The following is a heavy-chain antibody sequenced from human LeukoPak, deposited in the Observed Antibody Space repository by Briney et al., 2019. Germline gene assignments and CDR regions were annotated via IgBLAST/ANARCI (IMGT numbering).Heavy chain of an antibody. CDR2: VYPGNSDT. J-gene: IGHJ4*02. Sequence: ESLKISCKGSGYTFTNYWIGWVRQMPGKGLEWMGIVYPGNSDTRYSPSFQGQVTISADKSISTAYLQWSSLKASDTAMYYCAKRSSSRHIDNWGQGTLVTVPS. CDR1: GYTFTNYW. D-gene: IGHD6-6*01. V-gene: IGHV5-51*01. CDR3: AKRSSSRHIDN.